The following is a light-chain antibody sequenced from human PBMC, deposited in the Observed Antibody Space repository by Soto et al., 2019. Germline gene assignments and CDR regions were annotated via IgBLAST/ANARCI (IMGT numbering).Light chain of an antibody. Sequence: QSVLTQPPSVSAAPGQKVTISCSGSSSNIGSNYVSWYQQLPGTAPKLLIYDDKKRPSGIPDRFSGSKSGTSATLGITGLQTGDEADYYCGTWDSSLSAGVFGGGTKLTVL. CDR2: DDK. J-gene: IGLJ2*01. CDR3: GTWDSSLSAGV. V-gene: IGLV1-51*01. CDR1: SSNIGSNY.